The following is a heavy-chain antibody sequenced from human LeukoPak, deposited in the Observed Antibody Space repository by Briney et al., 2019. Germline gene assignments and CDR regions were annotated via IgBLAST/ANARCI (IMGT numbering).Heavy chain of an antibody. CDR2: ISGNGGSA. D-gene: IGHD4-17*01. J-gene: IGHJ4*02. CDR1: GSPFNNYA. V-gene: IGHV3-23*01. CDR3: ARIGDYWSGVDY. Sequence: EGTLRLSCAASGSPFNNYALNWVRQAPGKGLEWVSLISGNGGSAYYADSVKGRFTVSSDNSRNTVSLQMNSLRAEDTAIYYCARIGDYWSGVDYWGQGTLVTVSS.